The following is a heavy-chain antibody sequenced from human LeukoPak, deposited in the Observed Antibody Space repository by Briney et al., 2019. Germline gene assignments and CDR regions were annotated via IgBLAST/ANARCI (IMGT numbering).Heavy chain of an antibody. CDR3: ARVRGGWNYDY. CDR2: ISSSSSYI. J-gene: IGHJ4*02. D-gene: IGHD1-7*01. Sequence: PGGSLRLSCAASGFTFSSYSMNWVRQAPGKGLEWVSSISSSSSYIYYADSVKGRFTISRDNAKNSLYLQVNGLRAEDTAVYYCARVRGGWNYDYWGQGTLVTVSS. CDR1: GFTFSSYS. V-gene: IGHV3-21*01.